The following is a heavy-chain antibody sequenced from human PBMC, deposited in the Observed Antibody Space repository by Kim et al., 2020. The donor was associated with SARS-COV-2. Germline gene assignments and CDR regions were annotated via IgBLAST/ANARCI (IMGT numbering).Heavy chain of an antibody. D-gene: IGHD3-10*01. CDR2: ISSDGSNK. CDR1: GFTFSSYA. CDR3: ARIDDDDGSGPIDC. Sequence: GGSLRLSCAASGFTFSSYAMHWVRQAPGKGLEWVSVISSDGSNKYYADSVKGRFTISRDNSKNTLSLQMNSLRAEDTAVYYCARIDDDDGSGPIDCWGQGTLVTVSS. V-gene: IGHV3-30-3*01. J-gene: IGHJ4*02.